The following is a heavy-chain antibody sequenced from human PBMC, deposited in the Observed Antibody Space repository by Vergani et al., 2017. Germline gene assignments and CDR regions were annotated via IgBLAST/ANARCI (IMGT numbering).Heavy chain of an antibody. CDR3: VKDIAASGNYWYFDL. Sequence: EVQLVESGGGLIHPGGSLRLSCEGSGFSFSGYWMHWVRQSPEKGLEWVSGINWNSDSIAYADSVKGRFTISRDNAKNSLYLQMNSLRAEDTALYYCVKDIAASGNYWYFDLWGRGTLVTVSS. CDR2: INWNSDSI. V-gene: IGHV3-9*01. CDR1: GFSFSGYW. D-gene: IGHD6-13*01. J-gene: IGHJ2*01.